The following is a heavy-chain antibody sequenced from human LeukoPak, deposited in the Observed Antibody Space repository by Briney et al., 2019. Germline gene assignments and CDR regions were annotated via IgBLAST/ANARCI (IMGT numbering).Heavy chain of an antibody. CDR3: ARDRRRVRGVGSFYFDY. D-gene: IGHD3-10*01. CDR2: MQHSGST. Sequence: PSETLSLTCTVSGYSISSGYYWGWIRQPPGKGLEWIGNMQHSGSTYYNPSLKSRVTILLDTSKNQLSLKVSSVTAADTAVYYCARDRRRVRGVGSFYFDYWGQGTLVTVSS. J-gene: IGHJ4*02. V-gene: IGHV4-38-2*02. CDR1: GYSISSGYY.